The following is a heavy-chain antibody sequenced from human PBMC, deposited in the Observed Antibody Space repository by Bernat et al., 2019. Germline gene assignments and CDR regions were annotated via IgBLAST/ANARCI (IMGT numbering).Heavy chain of an antibody. CDR2: IYYSGST. J-gene: IGHJ3*02. CDR1: GGSISSSSYY. D-gene: IGHD2-15*01. CDR3: ARPGHVGYCSGGSCSRGAFDI. Sequence: QLQLQESGPGLVKPSETLSLTCTVSGGSISSSSYYWGWIRQPPGKGLEWIGSIYYSGSTYYNPSLKSRVTISVDTSKNQFSLKLSSVTAADTAVYYCARPGHVGYCSGGSCSRGAFDIWGQGTMVTVSS. V-gene: IGHV4-39*01.